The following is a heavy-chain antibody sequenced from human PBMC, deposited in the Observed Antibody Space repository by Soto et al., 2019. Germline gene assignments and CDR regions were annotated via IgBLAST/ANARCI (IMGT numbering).Heavy chain of an antibody. CDR1: GFTFSSYG. CDR3: ASTLDI. J-gene: IGHJ3*02. Sequence: PGGSLRLSCAASGFTFSSYGMHWVRQAPGKGLEWVAVISYDGSNKYYADSVKGRFTISRDNSKNTLYLQMNSLRAEDTAVYYCASTLDIWGQGTMVTVSS. CDR2: ISYDGSNK. V-gene: IGHV3-30*03.